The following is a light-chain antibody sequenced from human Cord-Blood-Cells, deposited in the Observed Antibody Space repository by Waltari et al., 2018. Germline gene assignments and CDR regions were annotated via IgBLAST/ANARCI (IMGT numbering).Light chain of an antibody. CDR1: QSVSSSY. Sequence: EIVLTQSPGTLSLSPGERATLSCRASQSVSSSYLAWYQQKPGQAPRLLIYGASRATGIPDRFSGSGSGTDCTLTISRLEPEDFAVYYCQQYGSSPYTFGQGTKLEIK. CDR2: GAS. J-gene: IGKJ2*01. V-gene: IGKV3-20*01. CDR3: QQYGSSPYT.